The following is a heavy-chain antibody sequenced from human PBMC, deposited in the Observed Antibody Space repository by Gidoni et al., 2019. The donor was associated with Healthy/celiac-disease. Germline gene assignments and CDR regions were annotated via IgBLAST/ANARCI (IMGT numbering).Heavy chain of an antibody. V-gene: IGHV1-18*01. CDR2: ISAYNGNT. D-gene: IGHD2-8*02. J-gene: IGHJ4*02. Sequence: QVQLVQSGAEVKKPVASVKVSCQASGYTFTSYGISWVRQAPGQGLEWMGWISAYNGNTNYAQKLQGRVTMTTDTSTSTAYMELRSLRSDDTAVYYCARGHCTGGVCYKGYYYFDYWGQGTLVTVSS. CDR1: GYTFTSYG. CDR3: ARGHCTGGVCYKGYYYFDY.